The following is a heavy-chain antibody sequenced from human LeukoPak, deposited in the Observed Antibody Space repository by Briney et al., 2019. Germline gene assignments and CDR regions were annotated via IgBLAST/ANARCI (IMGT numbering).Heavy chain of an antibody. V-gene: IGHV4-30-2*01. CDR3: ARTVTTTHFDY. CDR2: IYHSGGT. CDR1: GGSISSSGYS. Sequence: SETLSLTCAVSGGSISSSGYSWSWVRQPPGKGLEWIGYIYHSGGTYYNPSLKSRVTISVDRSSNQFSLKLTSVTAADTAVYYCARTVTTTHFDYWGQGTLVTVSS. D-gene: IGHD4-11*01. J-gene: IGHJ4*02.